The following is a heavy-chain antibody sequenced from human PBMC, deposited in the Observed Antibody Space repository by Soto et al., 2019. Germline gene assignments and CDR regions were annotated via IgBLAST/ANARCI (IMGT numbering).Heavy chain of an antibody. CDR2: IYYSGST. Sequence: PSETLSLTCTVSGGSISSYYWSWIRQPPGKGLEWIGYIYYSGSTNYNPSLKSRVTISVDTSKNQFSLKLSSVTAADTAVYYCGRVEGAAAGTLGVSWFDPWGQGTLVTVSS. V-gene: IGHV4-59*01. CDR3: GRVEGAAAGTLGVSWFDP. D-gene: IGHD6-13*01. J-gene: IGHJ5*02. CDR1: GGSISSYY.